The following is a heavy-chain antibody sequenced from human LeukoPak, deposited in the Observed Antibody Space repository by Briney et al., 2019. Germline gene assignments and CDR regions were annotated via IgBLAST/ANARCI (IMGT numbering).Heavy chain of an antibody. CDR1: GFTFRSYA. J-gene: IGHJ4*02. Sequence: GGSLRLSCAASGFTFRSYAMNWVRQTPGKGLEWVSTISGSGDNTYYADSVKGRFTISRDNSKNTLYLQMNSLRAEDTAVYYCAKALIAAAGTGFDYWGQGTLVTVSS. CDR2: ISGSGDNT. V-gene: IGHV3-23*01. CDR3: AKALIAAAGTGFDY. D-gene: IGHD6-13*01.